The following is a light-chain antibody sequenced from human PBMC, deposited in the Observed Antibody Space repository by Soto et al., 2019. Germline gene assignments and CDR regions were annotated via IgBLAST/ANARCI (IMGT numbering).Light chain of an antibody. CDR3: QQYYTTPIT. J-gene: IGKJ3*01. V-gene: IGKV4-1*01. Sequence: DIVMTQSPDSLAVSLGERATINCKSSQSVLYSSNNKDYLAWYQQKPGQPPKLLIYWASTRESGVPDRFSGSGSETDFTLTINSLQAEDVAVYYCQQYYTTPITFGPGTKVDIK. CDR2: WAS. CDR1: QSVLYSSNNKDY.